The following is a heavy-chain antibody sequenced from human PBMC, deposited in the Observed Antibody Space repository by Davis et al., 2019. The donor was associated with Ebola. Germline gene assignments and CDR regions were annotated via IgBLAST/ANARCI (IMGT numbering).Heavy chain of an antibody. V-gene: IGHV1-69*13. CDR1: VCSFSSHP. CDR3: ARDFDGGNYYFDY. CDR2: IIPIFDTP. J-gene: IGHJ4*02. D-gene: IGHD3-9*01. Sequence: SVTVSCKTSVCSFSSHPISWVRQAPRQGLEWMGGIIPIFDTPHYAQKFQGRITITADASTSTAYMELSSLRSEDTATYFCARDFDGGNYYFDYWGPGTPVTVAS.